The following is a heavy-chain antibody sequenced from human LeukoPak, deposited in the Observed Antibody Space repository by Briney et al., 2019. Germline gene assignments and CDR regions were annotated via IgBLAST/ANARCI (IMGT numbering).Heavy chain of an antibody. CDR1: GFTFSSYS. J-gene: IGHJ5*02. D-gene: IGHD4-17*01. V-gene: IGHV3-48*01. CDR3: ARDLVSGDYFWWFDP. Sequence: GGSLRLSCAASGFTFSSYSMNWVRQAPGKGLEWVSYISSGSSTIYYADSVKGRFTISRDNAKNSLYLQMNSLRAEDTAVYYCARDLVSGDYFWWFDPWGQGTLVTVSS. CDR2: ISSGSSTI.